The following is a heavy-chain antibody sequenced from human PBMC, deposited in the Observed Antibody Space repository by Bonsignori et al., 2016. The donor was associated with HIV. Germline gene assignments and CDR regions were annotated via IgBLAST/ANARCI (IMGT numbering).Heavy chain of an antibody. D-gene: IGHD3-10*01. CDR2: IYSSGTT. V-gene: IGHV4-30-4*01. CDR3: ATSQGSLRGFSPY. J-gene: IGHJ4*02. Sequence: WIRQPPGKGLEWIGYIYSSGTTYYNPVLKSRLTISLDRPKNQFSLNLTSVTASDTAVYYCATSQGSLRGFSPYWGQGMLVTVSS.